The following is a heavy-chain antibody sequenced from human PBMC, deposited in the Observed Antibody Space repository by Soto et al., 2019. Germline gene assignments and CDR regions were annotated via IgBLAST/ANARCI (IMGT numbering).Heavy chain of an antibody. D-gene: IGHD3-10*01. CDR3: ARHYYGSGSPYYFDY. CDR1: GGSISSYY. CDR2: IYYSGST. J-gene: IGHJ4*02. Sequence: SETLSLTCTVSGGSISSYYWSWIRQPPGKGLEWIGYIYYSGSTNYNPSLKSRVTISVDTSKNQFSLKLSSVTAADTAVYYCARHYYGSGSPYYFDYWGQGTLVTVSS. V-gene: IGHV4-59*08.